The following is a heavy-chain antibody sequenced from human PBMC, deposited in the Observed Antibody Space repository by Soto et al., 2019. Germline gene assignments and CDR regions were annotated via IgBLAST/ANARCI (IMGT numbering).Heavy chain of an antibody. CDR3: ARVLRYFDWFADYGMDV. V-gene: IGHV4-34*01. CDR1: GGSFSGYY. CDR2: INHSGST. D-gene: IGHD3-9*01. Sequence: SETLSLTCAVYGGSFSGYYWSWIRQPPGKGLEWIGEINHSGSTNYNPSLKSRVTISVDTSKNQFSLKLSSVTAADTAVYYCARVLRYFDWFADYGMDVWGQGTTVTVSS. J-gene: IGHJ6*02.